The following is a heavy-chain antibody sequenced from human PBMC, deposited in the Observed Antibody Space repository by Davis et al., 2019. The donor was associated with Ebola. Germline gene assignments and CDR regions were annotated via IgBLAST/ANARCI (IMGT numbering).Heavy chain of an antibody. CDR3: ARHRDTPPVPAFDY. CDR1: GGSISSYY. CDR2: FFHSGTI. D-gene: IGHD5-24*01. Sequence: MPSETLSLTCTVSGGSISSYYWGWIRQPPGERPAWIGSFFHSGTIYYNPSLKSRVTISADTSKNQFSLKLNSVTAADTAIYYCARHRDTPPVPAFDYWGQGILVTVSS. V-gene: IGHV4-39*01. J-gene: IGHJ4*02.